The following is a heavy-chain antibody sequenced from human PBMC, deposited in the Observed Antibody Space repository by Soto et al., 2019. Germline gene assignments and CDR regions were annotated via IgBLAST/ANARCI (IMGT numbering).Heavy chain of an antibody. V-gene: IGHV4-31*03. D-gene: IGHD2-15*01. Sequence: KPSETLSLTCTVSGGSISSGGYYWSWIRQHPGKGLEWIGYIYYSGSTYYNPSLKSRVTISVDTSKNQFSLKLSSVTAADTAVYYCARVGRDIVVVVAAYDAFDIWGQGTMVTVSS. J-gene: IGHJ3*02. CDR3: ARVGRDIVVVVAAYDAFDI. CDR2: IYYSGST. CDR1: GGSISSGGYY.